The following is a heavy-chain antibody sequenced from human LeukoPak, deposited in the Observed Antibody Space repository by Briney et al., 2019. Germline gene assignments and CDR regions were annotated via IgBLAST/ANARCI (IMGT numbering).Heavy chain of an antibody. D-gene: IGHD5-24*01. CDR1: GFTFSTYG. CDR3: ARDRRRDGYKLDAFDT. J-gene: IGHJ3*02. CDR2: IWYDGSNE. V-gene: IGHV3-33*01. Sequence: PGRSLRLSCAASGFTFSTYGMHWVRQGPGKGLEWVAVIWYDGSNEYYVDSVKGRFTISRDNSKNTLYLQMNSLRAEDTAVYYCARDRRRDGYKLDAFDTWGQGTMVTVSS.